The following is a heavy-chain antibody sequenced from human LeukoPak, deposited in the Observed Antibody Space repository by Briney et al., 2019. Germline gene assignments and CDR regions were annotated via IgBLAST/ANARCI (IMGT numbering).Heavy chain of an antibody. CDR1: GDSVSSNSAA. Sequence: SQTLSLTCAISGDSVSSNSAAWNWIRQSPSRGLEWLGRTYYRSKWYNDYAVSVKSRITINPDTSKNQFSLQLNSVTPEDTAVYYCVRGGAEYSNGHNWFDPWGQGTLITVSS. V-gene: IGHV6-1*01. CDR3: VRGGAEYSNGHNWFDP. D-gene: IGHD2/OR15-2a*01. J-gene: IGHJ5*02. CDR2: TYYRSKWYN.